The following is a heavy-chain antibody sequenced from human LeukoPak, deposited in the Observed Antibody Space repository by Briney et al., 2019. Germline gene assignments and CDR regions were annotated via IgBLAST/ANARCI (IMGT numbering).Heavy chain of an antibody. V-gene: IGHV3-53*01. Sequence: PGGSLRLSCVVSGFAVSSNSMSWVRQAPGKGLEWVSILYNGGGANYADSVRGRFTISRDNSRNTLFLQMTSLRADDTAVYYCARRDTTGWYHHFDYWGQGTQVTVSS. J-gene: IGHJ4*02. CDR3: ARRDTTGWYHHFDY. CDR1: GFAVSSNS. D-gene: IGHD6-19*01. CDR2: LYNGGGA.